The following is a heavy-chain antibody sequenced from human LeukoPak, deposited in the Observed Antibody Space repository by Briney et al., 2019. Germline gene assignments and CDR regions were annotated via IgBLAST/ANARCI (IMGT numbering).Heavy chain of an antibody. CDR3: AKDDGKYYYGSGSYRYYYYGMDV. CDR2: ISGSGGST. Sequence: GGSLRLSCAASGFTFSSYAMSWVRQAPGKGLEWVSAISGSGGSTYYADSVKGRFTISRDNSKNTLCLQMNSLRAEDTAVYYCAKDDGKYYYGSGSYRYYYYGMDVWGQGTTVTVSS. J-gene: IGHJ6*02. CDR1: GFTFSSYA. D-gene: IGHD3-10*01. V-gene: IGHV3-23*01.